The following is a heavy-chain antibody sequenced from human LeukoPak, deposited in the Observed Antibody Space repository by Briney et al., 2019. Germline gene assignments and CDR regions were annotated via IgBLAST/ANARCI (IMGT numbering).Heavy chain of an antibody. V-gene: IGHV4-31*03. CDR3: ARDFRQYYGSGNAAYYFDY. D-gene: IGHD3-10*01. CDR2: IYYSGST. CDR1: GGSISSGGYY. Sequence: NPSETLSLTCTVSGGSISSGGYYWSWIRQHPGKGLEWIGYIYYSGSTYHNPSLKSRVTISVDTSKNQFSLKLSSVTAADTAVYYCARDFRQYYGSGNAAYYFDYWGQGTLVTVSS. J-gene: IGHJ4*02.